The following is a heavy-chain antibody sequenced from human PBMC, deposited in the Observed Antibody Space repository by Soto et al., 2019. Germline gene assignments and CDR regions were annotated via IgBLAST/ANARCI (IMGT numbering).Heavy chain of an antibody. J-gene: IGHJ6*02. CDR1: GGSFSGYY. V-gene: IGHV4-34*01. CDR2: INHSGST. Sequence: TSETLCLTCAVYGGSFSGYYWSWIRQPPGKGLEWIGEINHSGSTNYNPSLKSRVTISVDTSKNQFSLKLSSVTAADTAVYYCARGHVVLWFGELLNYYYGMDVWGQGTTVTVSS. CDR3: ARGHVVLWFGELLNYYYGMDV. D-gene: IGHD3-10*01.